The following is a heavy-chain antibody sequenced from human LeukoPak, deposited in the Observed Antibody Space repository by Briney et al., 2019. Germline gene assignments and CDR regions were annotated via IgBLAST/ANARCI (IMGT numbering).Heavy chain of an antibody. CDR2: INPNNGDT. V-gene: IGHV1-2*02. J-gene: IGHJ6*02. CDR3: ARDHTYYDILTGYYSQEYYYYGMDV. CDR1: GYIFTTYF. D-gene: IGHD3-9*01. Sequence: ASVKVSCKASGYIFTTYFIHWVRQAPGQGLEWMGWINPNNGDTNYVQKFQGRVTMTRDTSISTAYMELTRLRSDDTAVYYCARDHTYYDILTGYYSQEYYYYGMDVWGQGTTVTVSS.